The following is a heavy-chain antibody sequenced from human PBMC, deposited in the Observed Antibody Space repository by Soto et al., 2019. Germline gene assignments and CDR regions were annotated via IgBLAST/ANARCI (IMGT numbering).Heavy chain of an antibody. D-gene: IGHD2-8*02. CDR1: GFIFSGFD. Sequence: PGGSLRLSCAAAGFIFSGFDGHWVRQDPGKGLEWVSVITTTGDTYYAASVKGRFTISRENAENSLYLQMNSLRAEDAAVYYCARGDPLNYGSYPYWHYSGTAVWGRGTTVTVSS. J-gene: IGHJ6*01. CDR3: ARGDPLNYGSYPYWHYSGTAV. V-gene: IGHV3-13*01. CDR2: ITTTGDT.